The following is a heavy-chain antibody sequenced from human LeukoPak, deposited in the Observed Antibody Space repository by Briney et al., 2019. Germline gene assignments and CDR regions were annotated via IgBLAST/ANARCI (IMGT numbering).Heavy chain of an antibody. CDR3: ARDGGVLRYFDWLLDY. CDR1: GYTFTGYY. V-gene: IGHV1-2*02. D-gene: IGHD3-9*01. CDR2: INPNSGGT. J-gene: IGHJ4*02. Sequence: ASVKVSCKASGYTFTGYYMHWVRQAPGQGVEWMGWINPNSGGTNYAQKFQGRVTMTRDTSISTAYMELSRLRSDDTAVYYCARDGGVLRYFDWLLDYWGQGTLVTVSS.